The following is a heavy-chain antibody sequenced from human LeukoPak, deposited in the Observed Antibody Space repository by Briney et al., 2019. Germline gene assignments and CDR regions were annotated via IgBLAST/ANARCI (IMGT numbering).Heavy chain of an antibody. D-gene: IGHD4-23*01. CDR3: AKDVSYGGNSGRVNYYYYYMDV. V-gene: IGHV1-18*01. CDR1: GYTLTSYG. J-gene: IGHJ6*03. Sequence: ASVKVSCKASGYTLTSYGISWVRQAPGQGLEWMGWISAYNGNTNYAQKLQGRVTMTTDTSTSTAYMELRSLRSDDTAVYYCAKDVSYGGNSGRVNYYYYYMDVWGKGTTVTVSS. CDR2: ISAYNGNT.